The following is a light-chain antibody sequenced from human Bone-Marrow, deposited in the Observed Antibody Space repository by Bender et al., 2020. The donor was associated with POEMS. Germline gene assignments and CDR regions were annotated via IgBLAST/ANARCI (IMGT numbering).Light chain of an antibody. J-gene: IGLJ1*01. CDR3: CSYAGSYV. V-gene: IGLV2-11*01. CDR2: NVT. CDR1: SSDVGDYTY. Sequence: QSALTQPRSVSGSPGQSVTISCTGTSSDVGDYTYVSWYQQHPGRAPKLMIYNVTKRPSGVPDRFSGSKSGNTASLTISGLQAEDEADYYCCSYAGSYVFGTGTKVTVL.